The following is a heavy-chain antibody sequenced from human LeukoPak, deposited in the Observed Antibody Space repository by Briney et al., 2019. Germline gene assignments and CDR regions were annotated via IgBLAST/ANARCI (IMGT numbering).Heavy chain of an antibody. V-gene: IGHV4-34*01. Sequence: MTSETLSLTCAVYGGSFSGYYWSWIRQPPGKGLEWIGEINHSGSTNYNPSLKSRVTISVDTSKNQFSLKLSSVTAADTAVYYCARGVFRDDAFDIWGQGTMVTVSS. D-gene: IGHD3-10*02. CDR2: INHSGST. CDR1: GGSFSGYY. J-gene: IGHJ3*02. CDR3: ARGVFRDDAFDI.